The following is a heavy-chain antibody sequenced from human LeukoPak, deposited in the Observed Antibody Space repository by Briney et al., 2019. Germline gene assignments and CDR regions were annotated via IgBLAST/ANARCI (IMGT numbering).Heavy chain of an antibody. Sequence: GGSLRLSCAASGFTFSSYAMHWVRQAPGKGLEWVAVISYDGSNKYYADSVKGRFTISRDNSKNTLYLQMNSLRAEDTAVYYCARDRYTMVRGPYGDYYYYMDVWGKGTTVTVSS. CDR2: ISYDGSNK. J-gene: IGHJ6*03. CDR1: GFTFSSYA. V-gene: IGHV3-30-3*01. D-gene: IGHD3-10*01. CDR3: ARDRYTMVRGPYGDYYYYMDV.